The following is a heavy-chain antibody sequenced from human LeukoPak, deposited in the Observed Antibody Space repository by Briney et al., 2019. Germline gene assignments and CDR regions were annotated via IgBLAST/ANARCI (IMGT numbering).Heavy chain of an antibody. CDR2: IYHSGST. Sequence: SETLSLTCAVSGGSISSSNWWSWVRQPPGKGLEWIGEIYHSGSTNYNPSLKSRVTISVDKSKNQFSLKLSSVTAADTAVYYCATDTTVVTRWAYWGQGTLVTVSS. J-gene: IGHJ4*02. D-gene: IGHD4-23*01. V-gene: IGHV4-4*02. CDR1: GGSISSSNW. CDR3: ATDTTVVTRWAY.